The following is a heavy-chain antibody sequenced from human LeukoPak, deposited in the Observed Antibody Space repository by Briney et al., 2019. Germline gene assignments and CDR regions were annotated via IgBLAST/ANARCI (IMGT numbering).Heavy chain of an antibody. V-gene: IGHV4-34*01. CDR3: ARSGAEQPVRRHNWFDP. Sequence: SETLSLTCAVYGGSFSGYYWSWIRQPPGKGLEWIGEINHSGSTNYNPSLKSRVTISVDTSKNQFSLKLSSVTAADTAVYYCARSGAEQPVRRHNWFDPWGQGTPVTVSS. J-gene: IGHJ5*02. CDR1: GGSFSGYY. D-gene: IGHD6-6*01. CDR2: INHSGST.